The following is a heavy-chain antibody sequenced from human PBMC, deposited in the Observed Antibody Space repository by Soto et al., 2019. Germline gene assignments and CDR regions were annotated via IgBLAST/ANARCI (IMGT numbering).Heavy chain of an antibody. Sequence: GGSQSLSCAASGFTFSDYDMSWIRQAPGKGLEWVSYISSSGSTIYYADSVKGRFTISRDNAKNSLYLQMNSLRAEDTAVYYCARPLGDDYGDELGYWGQGTLVTVSS. D-gene: IGHD4-17*01. CDR3: ARPLGDDYGDELGY. V-gene: IGHV3-11*01. CDR2: ISSSGSTI. J-gene: IGHJ4*02. CDR1: GFTFSDYD.